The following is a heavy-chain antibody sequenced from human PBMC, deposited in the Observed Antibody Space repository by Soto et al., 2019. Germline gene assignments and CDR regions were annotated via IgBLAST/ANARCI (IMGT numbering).Heavy chain of an antibody. Sequence: SETLSLTCTVSGGSISSYYWSWIRQPPGKGLEWIGYIYYSGSTNYNPSLKSRVTISVDTSKNQFSLKLSSVTDTDTAVYFCAREDDGGDSLDVWGQGTTVTVSS. CDR3: AREDDGGDSLDV. V-gene: IGHV4-59*12. J-gene: IGHJ6*02. CDR1: GGSISSYY. CDR2: IYYSGST. D-gene: IGHD2-21*02.